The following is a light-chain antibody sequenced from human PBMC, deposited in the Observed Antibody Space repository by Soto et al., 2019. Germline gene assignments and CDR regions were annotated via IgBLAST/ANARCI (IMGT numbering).Light chain of an antibody. CDR1: QSVSRH. V-gene: IGKV3-15*01. CDR3: QQYNNWPRT. J-gene: IGKJ1*01. Sequence: EIVLAQSPATLSLSPGERATLSCRASQSVSRHLAWYQQKPGQAPRLLIYGASTRAAGIPARFSGSGSGTEFTLTISSLQSEDFAVYYCQQYNNWPRTFGQGTKVDI. CDR2: GAS.